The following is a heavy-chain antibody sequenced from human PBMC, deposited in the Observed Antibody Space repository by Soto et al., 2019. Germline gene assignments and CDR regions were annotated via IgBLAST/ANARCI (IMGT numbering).Heavy chain of an antibody. CDR2: IKSKTDGGTT. V-gene: IGHV3-15*01. D-gene: IGHD4-17*01. CDR1: GFTVSNSL. J-gene: IGHJ4*02. Sequence: PGGSLRLSCAASGFTVSNSLMTWVLQAQGKGLEWVGRIKSKTDGGTTDYAAPVKGRFTISRDDSKNTLYLQMNSLKTEDTAVYYCTTEDHDYGDYGFDYWGQGTLVTVSS. CDR3: TTEDHDYGDYGFDY.